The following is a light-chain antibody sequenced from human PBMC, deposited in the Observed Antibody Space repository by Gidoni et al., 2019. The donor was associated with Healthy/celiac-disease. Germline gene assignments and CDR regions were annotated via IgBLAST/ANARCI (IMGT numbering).Light chain of an antibody. CDR3: CSYAGSSTSVV. CDR1: SSDVGSYNL. V-gene: IGLV2-23*01. J-gene: IGLJ2*01. CDR2: EGS. Sequence: QSALTQPASVSGSPGQPITISCTGTSSDVGSYNLVSGYQQHPGEAPKLMIYEGSKRPSGVSNRFSGSKSGNTASLTISGLQAEDEADYYCCSYAGSSTSVVFGGGTKLTVL.